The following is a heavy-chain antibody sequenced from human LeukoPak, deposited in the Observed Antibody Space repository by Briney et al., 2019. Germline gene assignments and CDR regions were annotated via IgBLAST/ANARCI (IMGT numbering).Heavy chain of an antibody. V-gene: IGHV3-30*02. CDR1: GFTFSSYG. Sequence: PGGSLRLSCAASGFTFSSYGMHWVRQAPGKGPEWVAFIRYDGSNKYYADSVKGRFTISRDNSKNTLYLQMNSLRAEDTAVYYCAKAEYYDFWSGLGIWGQGTMVTVSS. CDR3: AKAEYYDFWSGLGI. J-gene: IGHJ3*02. D-gene: IGHD3-3*01. CDR2: IRYDGSNK.